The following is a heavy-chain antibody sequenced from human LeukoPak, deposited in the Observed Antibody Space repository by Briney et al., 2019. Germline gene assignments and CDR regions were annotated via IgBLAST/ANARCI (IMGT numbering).Heavy chain of an antibody. V-gene: IGHV4-59*08. J-gene: IGHJ6*02. CDR2: IYYSGST. CDR3: ARQSYYYYGMDV. CDR1: GGSISSYY. Sequence: NPSETLSLTCTVSGGSISSYYWSWIRQPPGKGLEWIGYIYYSGSTNYNPSLKSRVTISVDTSKNQFSLKLSSVTAADTAVYYCARQSYYYYGMDVWGQGTLVTVSS.